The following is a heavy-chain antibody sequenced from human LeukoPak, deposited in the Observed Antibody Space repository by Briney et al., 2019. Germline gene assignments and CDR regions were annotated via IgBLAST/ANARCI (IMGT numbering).Heavy chain of an antibody. J-gene: IGHJ4*02. CDR1: GFTFSSYW. D-gene: IGHD2-2*01. Sequence: GGSLRLSCVASGFTFSSYWMMWARQSPGKGLEWVANMKHDGSAQYYGDSVKGRFTISRDNAKNSLYLQMNSLRAEDTAVYYCARVIVLVPGASDHFDYWGQGTLATVHS. CDR2: MKHDGSAQ. CDR3: ARVIVLVPGASDHFDY. V-gene: IGHV3-7*01.